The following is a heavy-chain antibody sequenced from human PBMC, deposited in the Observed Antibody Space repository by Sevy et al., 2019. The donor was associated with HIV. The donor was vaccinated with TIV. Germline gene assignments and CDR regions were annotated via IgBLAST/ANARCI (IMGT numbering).Heavy chain of an antibody. CDR2: IFYSVST. V-gene: IGHV4-30-4*01. CDR1: GGSISSDDHY. Sequence: SETLSLTCTVSGGSISSDDHYWSWIRQPPGKDLEWIGYIFYSVSTYYTPSLKSRVTISVDTSKNQFSLRLNSVTAADTAVYYCARCIAAAGTFRFDPWGQGTLVTVSS. J-gene: IGHJ5*02. CDR3: ARCIAAAGTFRFDP. D-gene: IGHD6-13*01.